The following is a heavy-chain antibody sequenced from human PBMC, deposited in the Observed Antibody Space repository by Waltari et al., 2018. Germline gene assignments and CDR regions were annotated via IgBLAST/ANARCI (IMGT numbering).Heavy chain of an antibody. CDR3: ARIDGSGWYGS. J-gene: IGHJ4*02. Sequence: VQLVQSGAEVKKPGSSVKVSCKASGGTFSSYAISWVRQAPGKGLEYVSAFSRVGVTTYYADSVKGRFTTSRDNSKNTLYLQMGSLRADDTAVYYCARIDGSGWYGSWGQGTLVTVSS. V-gene: IGHV3-64*02. CDR1: GGTFSSYA. CDR2: FSRVGVTT. D-gene: IGHD6-19*01.